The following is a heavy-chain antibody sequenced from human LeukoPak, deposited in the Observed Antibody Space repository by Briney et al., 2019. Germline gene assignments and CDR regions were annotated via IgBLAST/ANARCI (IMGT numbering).Heavy chain of an antibody. J-gene: IGHJ4*02. CDR2: INLSGST. Sequence: SETLSLTCAVYGGSFSGYYWSWIRQPPGKGLEWIGEINLSGSTNYNPSLKSRVTISVDTSKNQFSLKLSSVTAADTAVYYCARGRERDGYPTNFDYWGQGTLVTVSS. CDR3: ARGRERDGYPTNFDY. V-gene: IGHV4-34*01. D-gene: IGHD5-24*01. CDR1: GGSFSGYY.